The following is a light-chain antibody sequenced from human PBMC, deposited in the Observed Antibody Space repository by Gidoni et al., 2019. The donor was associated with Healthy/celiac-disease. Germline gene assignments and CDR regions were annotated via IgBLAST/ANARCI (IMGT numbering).Light chain of an antibody. CDR3: QSYDSSLSGSYV. Sequence: QSVLPQPPSVSGAPGQRVTISCTWSSSNIGAGYDVHWYQQLPGTDPKLLIYGNSNRPSGVPDRFSGSKSGTSASLAITGLQAEDEADYYCQSYDSSLSGSYVFGTGTKVTVL. CDR2: GNS. V-gene: IGLV1-40*01. J-gene: IGLJ1*01. CDR1: SSNIGAGYD.